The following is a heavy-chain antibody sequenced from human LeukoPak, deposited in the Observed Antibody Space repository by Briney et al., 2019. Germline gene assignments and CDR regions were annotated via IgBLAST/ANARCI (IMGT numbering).Heavy chain of an antibody. Sequence: SQTLSLTCNVAGGSINSDDNYWSWIRQPAGKDLEWIGHISTSGSTTYNPSLKSRVTISRDMSRNQFSLRLSSVTAADTAVYYCARVAAVAAHFDYWGQGTLVTVSS. CDR2: ISTSGST. V-gene: IGHV4-61*09. D-gene: IGHD6-19*01. J-gene: IGHJ4*02. CDR1: GGSINSDDNY. CDR3: ARVAAVAAHFDY.